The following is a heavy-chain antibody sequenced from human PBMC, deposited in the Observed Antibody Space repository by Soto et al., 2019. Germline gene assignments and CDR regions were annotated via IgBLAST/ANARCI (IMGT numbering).Heavy chain of an antibody. CDR3: ARGGTPIDC. J-gene: IGHJ4*02. Sequence: QVQLVQSGAEVKKPGASVKVSCKASGYTFTNFGISWVRQAPGQGLEWMGWISAYNGNTNYAQNFQGRVTITADTATSTAYMELRRLRSDDTAVYHCARGGTPIDCWGPGNQVTVPS. CDR1: GYTFTNFG. D-gene: IGHD3-16*01. CDR2: ISAYNGNT. V-gene: IGHV1-18*01.